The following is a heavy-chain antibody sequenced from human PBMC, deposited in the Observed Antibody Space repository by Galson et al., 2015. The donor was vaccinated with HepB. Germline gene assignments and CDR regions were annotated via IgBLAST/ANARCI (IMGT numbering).Heavy chain of an antibody. J-gene: IGHJ4*01. CDR1: GGTFSSYA. V-gene: IGHV1-69*06. CDR3: ARDGDRDCGGDSQWESSY. CDR2: IIPIFGTA. D-gene: IGHD2-21*01. Sequence: SVKVSCKASGGTFSSYAISWVRQAPGQGLEWMGGIIPIFGTANYAQKFQGRVTITADKSTSTAYMELSSLRSEDTAVYYCARDGDRDCGGDSQWESSYRGPGTLLTVSS.